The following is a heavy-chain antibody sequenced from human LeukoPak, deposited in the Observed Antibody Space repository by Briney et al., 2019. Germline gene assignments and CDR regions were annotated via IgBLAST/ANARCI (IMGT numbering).Heavy chain of an antibody. CDR3: ARGLVILYYFDY. CDR1: GGSISSGGYY. J-gene: IGHJ4*02. CDR2: IYHSGST. V-gene: IGHV4-30-2*01. Sequence: PSETLSLTCTVSGGSISSGGYYWSWIRQPPGKGLEWIGYIYHSGSTYYNPSLKSRVTISVDRSKNQFSLKLSSVTAADTAVYYCARGLVILYYFDYWGQGTLVTVSS. D-gene: IGHD3-9*01.